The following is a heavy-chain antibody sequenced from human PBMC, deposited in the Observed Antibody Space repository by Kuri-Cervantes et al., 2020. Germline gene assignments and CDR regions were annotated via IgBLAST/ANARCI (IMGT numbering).Heavy chain of an antibody. Sequence: GESLKISCAASGFTFSDYYMSWIRQAPGKGLEWVSYISSSGSTIYYADSVKGRFTISRDNAKNSLYLQMNSLRDEDTAVYYCARDGDYYDSSGYSGPVFDYWGQGTLVTVSS. J-gene: IGHJ4*02. CDR3: ARDGDYYDSSGYSGPVFDY. CDR2: ISSSGSTI. V-gene: IGHV3-11*04. CDR1: GFTFSDYY. D-gene: IGHD3-22*01.